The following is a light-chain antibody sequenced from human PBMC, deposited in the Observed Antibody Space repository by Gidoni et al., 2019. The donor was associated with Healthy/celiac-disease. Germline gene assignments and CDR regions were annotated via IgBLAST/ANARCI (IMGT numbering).Light chain of an antibody. Sequence: QSVLTQPPSASGTPGQRVTISCSGSSSNIGSNSVYWYQQLPGTAPKLLIYRKNQRPSGVPDRFSGSKSGTSASLAISGLRSEDEADYYCAAWDDSLSGWVFGGGTKLTVL. CDR2: RKN. CDR1: SSNIGSNS. J-gene: IGLJ3*02. V-gene: IGLV1-47*01. CDR3: AAWDDSLSGWV.